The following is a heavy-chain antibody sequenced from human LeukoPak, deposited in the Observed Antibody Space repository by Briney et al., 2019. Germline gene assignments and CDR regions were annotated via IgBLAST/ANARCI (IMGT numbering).Heavy chain of an antibody. CDR1: GGSFSGYY. CDR2: INHSGST. J-gene: IGHJ5*02. V-gene: IGHV4-34*01. D-gene: IGHD3-3*01. CDR3: ARGPYYDFWSGYWVYWFDP. Sequence: PSETLSLTCAVYGGSFSGYYWSWIRQPPGKGLEWIGEINHSGSTNYNPSPKSRVTTSVDTSKNQFSLKPSSVTAADTAVYYCARGPYYDFWSGYWVYWFDPWGQGTLVTVSS.